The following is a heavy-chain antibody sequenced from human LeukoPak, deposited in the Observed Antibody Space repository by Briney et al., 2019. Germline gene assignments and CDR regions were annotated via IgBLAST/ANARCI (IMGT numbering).Heavy chain of an antibody. J-gene: IGHJ3*02. D-gene: IGHD6-6*01. CDR1: GFTFSSYS. CDR2: IISSGNTI. V-gene: IGHV3-48*04. Sequence: PGGSLRLSCAASGFTFSSYSMNWVRQAPGKGLEWVSYIISSGNTISCADPVKGRFTISRDNAKISLYLQVISLRAEDTAVYYCARGPSIAARYDAFDIWGQGTMVTVSS. CDR3: ARGPSIAARYDAFDI.